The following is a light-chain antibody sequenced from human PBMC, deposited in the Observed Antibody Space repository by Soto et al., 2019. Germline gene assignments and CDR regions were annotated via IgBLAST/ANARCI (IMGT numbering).Light chain of an antibody. CDR1: SSDVGKYNY. J-gene: IGLJ2*01. CDR3: SSYTGSSINTVV. CDR2: EVS. V-gene: IGLV2-14*01. Sequence: QAVLTQPASVXXXXGQSITISCTGTSSDVGKYNYVSWYQQHPAKAPKLMIFEVSNRPSGVSNRFSGSKSGNTASLTISGLQAEDEAEYYCSSYTGSSINTVVFGGGTKLTV.